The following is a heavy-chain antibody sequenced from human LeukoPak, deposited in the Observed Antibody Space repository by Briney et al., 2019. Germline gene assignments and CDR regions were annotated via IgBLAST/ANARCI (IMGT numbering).Heavy chain of an antibody. V-gene: IGHV5-51*01. CDR1: GYPFITYW. D-gene: IGHD6-13*01. CDR3: ARPDPWSSSQSSFDY. Sequence: GEPLKISCKGPGYPFITYWIGWVRQTPGKGLEWVGIIYPGDSDTRYSPSCRGDVTISADESIDTAYLKWSSLRASDTAMYYCARPDPWSSSQSSFDYWGQGTLVTVSS. CDR2: IYPGDSDT. J-gene: IGHJ4*02.